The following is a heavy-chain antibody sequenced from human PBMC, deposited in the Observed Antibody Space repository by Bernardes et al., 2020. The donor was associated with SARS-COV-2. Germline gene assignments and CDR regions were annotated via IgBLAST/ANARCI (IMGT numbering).Heavy chain of an antibody. V-gene: IGHV4-31*03. Sequence: SETLSLTCTVSGGSISSGGYYWSWIRQHPGTGLECIGYTYYSGSTYYNPSLKSRVTISVDTSKNPFSLKLSSVTAADTAVYYCARVSNNSGSSYYYYYYGMDVWGQGTTVTGSS. CDR3: ARVSNNSGSSYYYYYYGMDV. J-gene: IGHJ6*02. D-gene: IGHD1-26*01. CDR1: GGSISSGGYY. CDR2: TYYSGST.